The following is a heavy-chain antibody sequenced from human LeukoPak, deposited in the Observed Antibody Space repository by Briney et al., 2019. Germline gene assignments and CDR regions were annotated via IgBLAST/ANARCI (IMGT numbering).Heavy chain of an antibody. V-gene: IGHV1-2*04. Sequence: ASVKVSCKASGYTFTGYYMHWVRQAPGQGLEWMGWMNPNSGNTGYAQKFQGWVTMTRDTSISTAYMELSRLRSDDTAVYYCARDLRLSGRYGSGSYSQGGLGYWGQGTLVTVSS. D-gene: IGHD3-10*01. J-gene: IGHJ4*02. CDR1: GYTFTGYY. CDR2: MNPNSGNT. CDR3: ARDLRLSGRYGSGSYSQGGLGY.